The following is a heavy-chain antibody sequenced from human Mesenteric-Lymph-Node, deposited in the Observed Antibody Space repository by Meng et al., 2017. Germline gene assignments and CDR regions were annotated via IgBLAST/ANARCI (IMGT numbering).Heavy chain of an antibody. D-gene: IGHD1-26*01. CDR3: AKGTSGTYSMADY. CDR1: GFTFSSYA. Sequence: GSLRLSCAVSGFTFSSYAMTWVRQAPGKGLDWVSVVSESGGSTEYADSVKGRFTISRDNSNNTLYLQVNDLRGEDTAVYYCAKGTSGTYSMADYWGQGTLVTVSS. V-gene: IGHV3-23*01. CDR2: VSESGGST. J-gene: IGHJ4*02.